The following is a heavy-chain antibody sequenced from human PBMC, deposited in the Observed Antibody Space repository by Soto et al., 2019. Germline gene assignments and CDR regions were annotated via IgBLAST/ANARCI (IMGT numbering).Heavy chain of an antibody. D-gene: IGHD4-17*01. CDR1: GFTFSDYY. Sequence: PGGSLRLSCAASGFTFSDYYMSWIRQAPGKGLEWVSYISSSGSTIYYADSVKGRFTISRDNAKNSLYLQMNSLRAEDTAVYYCASSPLTTVTTGAFDIWGQGTMVTVSS. J-gene: IGHJ3*02. V-gene: IGHV3-11*01. CDR3: ASSPLTTVTTGAFDI. CDR2: ISSSGSTI.